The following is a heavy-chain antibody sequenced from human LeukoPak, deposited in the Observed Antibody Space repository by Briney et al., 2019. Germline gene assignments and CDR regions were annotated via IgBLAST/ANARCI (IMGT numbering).Heavy chain of an antibody. CDR2: ITYDGSNK. CDR3: ARDRGFSGSYPFLDY. Sequence: PGMSVRLSCAASGFTFSSYAMHRVRQAAGKGLAWVGVITYDGSNKDYADSVKGRFTSSRDNSKNTLYPQMNSLRAEHTAVYCCARDRGFSGSYPFLDYWGQGTLVTVSS. J-gene: IGHJ4*02. D-gene: IGHD3-10*01. V-gene: IGHV3-30*04. CDR1: GFTFSSYA.